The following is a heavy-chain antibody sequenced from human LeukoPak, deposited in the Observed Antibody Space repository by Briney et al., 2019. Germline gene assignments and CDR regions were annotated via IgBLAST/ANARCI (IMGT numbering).Heavy chain of an antibody. CDR2: ISGDGGTT. J-gene: IGHJ4*02. CDR1: GFTLRSSA. CDR3: AKELYGNPSGY. D-gene: IGHD2-8*01. V-gene: IGHV3-23*01. Sequence: PGGSLRLSCAASGFTLRSSAMSWVRQAPGKGLEWVSAISGDGGTTSYAASVRGRFTISRDNAKNTLFLQMSSLRAGDTALYYCAKELYGNPSGYWGQGTRVTVSS.